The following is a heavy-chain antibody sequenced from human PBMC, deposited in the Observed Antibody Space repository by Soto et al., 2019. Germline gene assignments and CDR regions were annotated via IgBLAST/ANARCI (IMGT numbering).Heavy chain of an antibody. CDR3: AKDAYYEFLSGSPYSSYGMDV. V-gene: IGHV3-30*18. J-gene: IGHJ6*02. CDR2: IAYDGSNK. CDR1: GFTFSSYG. Sequence: PGGSLRLSCAASGFTFSSYGMDWVRQAPGKGLEWVAVIAYDGSNKYYADSVKGRFTISRDNSKNTLYLQMNSMRAEDTAVYYCAKDAYYEFLSGSPYSSYGMDVWGQGTTVTVSS. D-gene: IGHD3-3*01.